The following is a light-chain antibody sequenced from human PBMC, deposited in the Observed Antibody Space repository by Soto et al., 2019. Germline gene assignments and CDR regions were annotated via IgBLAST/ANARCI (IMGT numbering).Light chain of an antibody. CDR3: QQYGSSPPVT. CDR1: QSVSSSY. V-gene: IGKV3-20*01. Sequence: EIVLTQSPGTLSLYPGERATLSCRASQSVSSSYLAWYQQKPGQAPRLLIYGASSRATGIPDRFSGSGSGTDFTLTISRLEPEDFAVYYCQQYGSSPPVTFGQGTKVDIK. J-gene: IGKJ1*01. CDR2: GAS.